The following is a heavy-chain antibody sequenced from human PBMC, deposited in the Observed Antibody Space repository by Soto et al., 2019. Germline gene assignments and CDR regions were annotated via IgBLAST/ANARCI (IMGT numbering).Heavy chain of an antibody. J-gene: IGHJ4*02. V-gene: IGHV1-18*01. Sequence: QVQLVQSAAEVGKPGASVKVSCKASGYTFTTIRLSWVRQAPGHGLEWMGWIRPHNGDTQDAQKFQGRVNMTADTSPTTAYMEVRSLRPDDTAVFYCARDRSGRYDFWGQGTLVTVSS. CDR1: GYTFTTIR. CDR2: IRPHNGDT. D-gene: IGHD6-19*01. CDR3: ARDRSGRYDF.